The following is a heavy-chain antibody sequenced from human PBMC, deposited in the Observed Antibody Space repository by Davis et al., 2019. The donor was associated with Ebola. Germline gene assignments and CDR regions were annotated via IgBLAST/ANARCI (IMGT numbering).Heavy chain of an antibody. CDR2: IWYDGSNK. V-gene: IGHV3-33*06. CDR1: GVTFSSYG. J-gene: IGHJ6*02. Sequence: GESLKISCAVSGVTFSSYGMHWVRQAPGKGLEWVAVIWYDGSNKYYADSVKGRFTISRDNSKNTLYLQMNSLSEDTAVYYCAKMTTVTTFGGMDVWGQGTTVTVSS. D-gene: IGHD4-17*01. CDR3: AKMTTVTTFGGMDV.